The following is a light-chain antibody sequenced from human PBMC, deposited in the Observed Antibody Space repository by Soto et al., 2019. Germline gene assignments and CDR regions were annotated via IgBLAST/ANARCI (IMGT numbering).Light chain of an antibody. CDR2: AAS. Sequence: DIQMTQSPSSLSASVGDRVTITCRTSHSFSSYLYWYQQKPGKAPKPLIYAASSLESAIPSRFSGSGSGTDFTLTISRLPPEDFATYYCQKSYSTPWTFGQGTKVEIK. CDR1: HSFSSY. CDR3: QKSYSTPWT. J-gene: IGKJ1*01. V-gene: IGKV1-39*01.